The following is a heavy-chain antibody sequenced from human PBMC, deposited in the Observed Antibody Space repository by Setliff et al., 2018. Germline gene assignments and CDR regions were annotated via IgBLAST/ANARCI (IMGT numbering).Heavy chain of an antibody. J-gene: IGHJ5*01. CDR1: GITFKNAW. CDR3: TTGPRDSRNYMTWLDS. D-gene: IGHD4-4*01. Sequence: PGGSLGLSCSVSGITFKNAWMTWVRQAPGKGPEWVGRIKSSREGATSDYGAPAKGRFTISRDDSKNMIYLQMNNLKSDDTGFYYCTTGPRDSRNYMTWLDSWGQGTLVTVSS. V-gene: IGHV3-15*01. CDR2: IKSSREGATS.